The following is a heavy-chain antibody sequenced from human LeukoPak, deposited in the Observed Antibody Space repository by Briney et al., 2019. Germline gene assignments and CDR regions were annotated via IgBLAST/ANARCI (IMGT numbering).Heavy chain of an antibody. D-gene: IGHD5-24*01. J-gene: IGHJ4*02. CDR2: IYYSGST. CDR1: GGSISSSSYY. Sequence: PSETLSLTCTVSGGSISSSSYYWGWIRQPPGKGLEWIGSIYYSGSTYYNPSLKSRVTISVDTSKNQFSLKLSSVTAADTAVYYCARLVTEMATITPVGDWGQGTLVTVSS. CDR3: ARLVTEMATITPVGD. V-gene: IGHV4-39*01.